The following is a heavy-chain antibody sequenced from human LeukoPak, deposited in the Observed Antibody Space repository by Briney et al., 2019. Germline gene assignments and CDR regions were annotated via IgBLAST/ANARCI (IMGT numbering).Heavy chain of an antibody. CDR2: IRYDGSDK. CDR1: GFTFSRHG. CDR3: AKSRGEQLYFRDSDY. V-gene: IGHV3-30*02. J-gene: IGHJ4*02. Sequence: GGSLRLSCAASGFTFSRHGMHWVRQAPGKGLEWVAFIRYDGSDKYYADSVKGRFTISRDNSKNTLSLQMNSLRAEDTAVYYCAKSRGEQLYFRDSDYWGQGTLVTVAS. D-gene: IGHD1/OR15-1a*01.